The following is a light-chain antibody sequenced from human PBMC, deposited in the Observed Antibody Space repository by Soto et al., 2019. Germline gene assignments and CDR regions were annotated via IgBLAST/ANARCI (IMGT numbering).Light chain of an antibody. Sequence: QSALTQPRSVSGSPGQSVTISCTGTSSDVSGYNYVSWYQQHPGKAPKLMIYDVSKRPSGVPDRFSGSKSGNTASLTISGLQAEDEADYYCCSYAGSYVFGPGTKLTVL. J-gene: IGLJ1*01. CDR1: SSDVSGYNY. V-gene: IGLV2-11*01. CDR2: DVS. CDR3: CSYAGSYV.